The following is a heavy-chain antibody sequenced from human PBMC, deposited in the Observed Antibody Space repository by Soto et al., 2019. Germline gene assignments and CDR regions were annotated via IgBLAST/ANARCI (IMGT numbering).Heavy chain of an antibody. D-gene: IGHD5-12*01. V-gene: IGHV1-69*13. Sequence: SVKVSCKASGGTFSSYAISWVRQAPGQGLEWMGGIIPIFGTANYAQQFQGRVTITADESTSTAYMELSSLRSEDTAVYYCASGRDGYNYDLDYWGQGTLVTVSS. CDR1: GGTFSSYA. CDR3: ASGRDGYNYDLDY. CDR2: IIPIFGTA. J-gene: IGHJ4*02.